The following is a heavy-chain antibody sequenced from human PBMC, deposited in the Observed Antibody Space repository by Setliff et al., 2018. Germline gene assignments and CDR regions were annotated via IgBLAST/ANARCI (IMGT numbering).Heavy chain of an antibody. J-gene: IGHJ4*02. CDR1: GFTFSSHG. CDR3: ARRLRGSAWYVRLGEDY. Sequence: GESLKISCVASGFTFSSHGMTWVRLAPGKGLEWISYISTSSGGETISYADSVKGRFTTSRDNAKNSLYLQMNSLRAEDTAVYYCARRLRGSAWYVRLGEDYWGQGVLVTVSS. V-gene: IGHV3-48*04. D-gene: IGHD2-21*02. CDR2: ISTSSGGETI.